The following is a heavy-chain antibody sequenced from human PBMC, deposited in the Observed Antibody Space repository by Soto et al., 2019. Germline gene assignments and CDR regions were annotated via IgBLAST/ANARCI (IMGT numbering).Heavy chain of an antibody. CDR1: GGSISSGDYY. CDR2: IYYSGST. Sequence: PSETLSLTCTVSGGSISSGDYYWSWIRQPPGKGLEWIGYIYYSGSTYYNPSLKSRVTISVDTSKNQFSLKLSSVTAADTAVYYCARARFLEWLLSYFDYCGQGTLVTVSS. V-gene: IGHV4-30-4*01. CDR3: ARARFLEWLLSYFDY. D-gene: IGHD3-3*01. J-gene: IGHJ4*02.